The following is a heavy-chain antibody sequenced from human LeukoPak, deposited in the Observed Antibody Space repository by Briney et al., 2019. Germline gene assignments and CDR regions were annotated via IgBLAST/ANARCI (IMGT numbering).Heavy chain of an antibody. D-gene: IGHD3-10*01. CDR3: ARSPLGGSGSYIPNWFDP. CDR1: GFTFSDYY. J-gene: IGHJ5*02. Sequence: PGGPLRLSCAASGFTFSDYYMSWIRQAPGKGLEWVSYISSSGSTIYYADSVKGRFTISRDNAKNSLYLQMNSLRAEDTAVYYCARSPLGGSGSYIPNWFDPWGQGTLVTVSS. CDR2: ISSSGSTI. V-gene: IGHV3-11*01.